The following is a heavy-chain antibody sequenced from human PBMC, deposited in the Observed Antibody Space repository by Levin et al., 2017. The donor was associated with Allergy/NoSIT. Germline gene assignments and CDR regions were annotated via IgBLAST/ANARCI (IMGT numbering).Heavy chain of an antibody. J-gene: IGHJ5*02. CDR1: GFTFSNFW. D-gene: IGHD3-10*01. CDR3: LQGSWYSGSNPTWFAP. Sequence: GGSLRLSCATSGFTFSNFWMHWVRQAPGKGLVWVSRIDSDGSTTAYADSAKGRFTISRDNAKGTLYLQMSSLRAEDTAVYFCLQGSWYSGSNPTWFAPWGQGTLVTVSS. CDR2: IDSDGSTT. V-gene: IGHV3-74*01.